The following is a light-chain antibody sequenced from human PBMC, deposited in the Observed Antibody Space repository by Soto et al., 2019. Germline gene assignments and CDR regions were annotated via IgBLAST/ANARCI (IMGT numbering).Light chain of an antibody. J-gene: IGKJ2*03. Sequence: DIVMTQTPLSSPVTLGQPASISCRSSQSLVHGDGNTYLTWLQQRPGQPPRLLIYKVFNRFSGVPDRFSGSGAGTDFTLKISRVEPEDVGIYYCMQATESPPYSFGQGTKLEIK. V-gene: IGKV2-24*01. CDR2: KVF. CDR1: QSLVHGDGNTY. CDR3: MQATESPPYS.